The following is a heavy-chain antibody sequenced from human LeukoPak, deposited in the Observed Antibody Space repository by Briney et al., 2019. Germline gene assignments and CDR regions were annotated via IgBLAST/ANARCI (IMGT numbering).Heavy chain of an antibody. V-gene: IGHV1-8*01. D-gene: IGHD6-19*01. J-gene: IGHJ6*02. CDR1: GYTFTSYD. CDR3: ARNGAVAGKYYYYGMDV. Sequence: ASVKVSCKASGYTFTSYDINWVRQATGQGLEWMGWMNPNSGNTGYAQKFQGRVTMTRNTSISTAYMELSSLRSEDTAVYYCARNGAVAGKYYYYGMDVWGQGTTVTVS. CDR2: MNPNSGNT.